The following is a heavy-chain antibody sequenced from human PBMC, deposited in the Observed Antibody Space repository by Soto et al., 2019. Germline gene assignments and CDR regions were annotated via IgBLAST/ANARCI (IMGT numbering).Heavy chain of an antibody. CDR2: VSDSGGTT. J-gene: IGHJ5*02. CDR1: GFTFSSYA. CDR3: ASLTRGYCSSSSCPNWFDP. Sequence: GGSLRLSCAASGFTFSSYAMSWVRQAPGRGLEWVSAVSDSGGTTYYADSVKGRFTISRDNVKNTLYLQMNSLRAEDTALYYCASLTRGYCSSSSCPNWFDPWGLGTLVTVSS. D-gene: IGHD2-2*01. V-gene: IGHV3-23*01.